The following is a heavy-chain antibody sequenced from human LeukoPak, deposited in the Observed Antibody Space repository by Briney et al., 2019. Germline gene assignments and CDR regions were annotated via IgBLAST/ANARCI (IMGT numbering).Heavy chain of an antibody. Sequence: ASVKVSCKASGYTFTSYGISWVRQARGQGLEWMGWISAYNGNTNYAQKLQGRVTMTTDTSTSTVYMELSSLRSEDTAVYYCARDLSRMGLDYYGMDVWGQGTTVTVSS. J-gene: IGHJ6*02. V-gene: IGHV1-18*01. CDR2: ISAYNGNT. D-gene: IGHD3/OR15-3a*01. CDR3: ARDLSRMGLDYYGMDV. CDR1: GYTFTSYG.